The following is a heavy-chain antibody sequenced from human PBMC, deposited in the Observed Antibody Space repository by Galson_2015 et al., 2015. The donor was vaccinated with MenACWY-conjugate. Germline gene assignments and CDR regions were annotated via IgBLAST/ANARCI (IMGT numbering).Heavy chain of an antibody. D-gene: IGHD1/OR15-1a*01. CDR3: ARGQTTTY. Sequence: SLRLSCATSGFTFNTYWMSWVRQAPGKGLEWVANINEDGGDRYYLDSVKGRFSISRDNAKDSLYLQMNSLSAEDTAVYYCARGQTTTYWGQGTLVTVSS. CDR1: GFTFNTYW. J-gene: IGHJ4*02. V-gene: IGHV3-7*03. CDR2: INEDGGDR.